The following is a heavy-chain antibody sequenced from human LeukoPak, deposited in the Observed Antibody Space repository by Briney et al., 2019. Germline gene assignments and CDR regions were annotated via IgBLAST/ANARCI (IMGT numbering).Heavy chain of an antibody. D-gene: IGHD5-24*01. CDR1: GFSLGGYA. J-gene: IGHJ4*02. Sequence: GGSLRLSCAASGFSLGGYAMAWVRQAPGKGLEWISSISGSGATANYADSVRGRFIISRDNSANRLDLQMNSLRVEDAAVYYCAKDRAGYNVKGSDSWGQGTLVTVSS. V-gene: IGHV3-23*01. CDR2: ISGSGATA. CDR3: AKDRAGYNVKGSDS.